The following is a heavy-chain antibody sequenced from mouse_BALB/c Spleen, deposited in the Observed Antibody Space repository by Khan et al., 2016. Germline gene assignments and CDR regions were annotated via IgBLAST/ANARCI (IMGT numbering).Heavy chain of an antibody. Sequence: EVQLQESGPGLVKPSQSLSLTCTVTGYSITSDFAWNWIRQFPGNKLEWLGYISFSGNSHYNPSLKSRISITRDTSKNQFFLQLNSVTTEDTATYDFSYDGYYAWFTSWGQGTLVTVSA. J-gene: IGHJ3*01. CDR3: SYDGYYAWFTS. CDR2: ISFSGNS. V-gene: IGHV3-2*02. D-gene: IGHD2-3*01. CDR1: GYSITSDFA.